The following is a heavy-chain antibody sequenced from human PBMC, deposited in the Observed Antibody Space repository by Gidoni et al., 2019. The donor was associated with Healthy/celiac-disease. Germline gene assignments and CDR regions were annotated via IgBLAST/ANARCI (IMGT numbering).Heavy chain of an antibody. CDR3: AREGLYSSSLSDDYYYYMDV. V-gene: IGHV1-46*01. Sequence: QVQLVQSGAEVKKPGASVKVSCKASGYTFTSYYIHWVRQAPGQGLEWMGTINPSGGRTTYGQKFQGRVTMTRDTPTSTVYMELKNLRSEDTAVYYCAREGLYSSSLSDDYYYYMDVWGKGTTVTVSS. CDR2: INPSGGRT. CDR1: GYTFTSYY. D-gene: IGHD6-6*01. J-gene: IGHJ6*03.